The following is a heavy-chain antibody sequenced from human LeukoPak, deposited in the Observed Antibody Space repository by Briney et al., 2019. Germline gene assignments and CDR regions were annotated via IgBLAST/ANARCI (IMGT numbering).Heavy chain of an antibody. CDR2: ISSSGSTI. CDR1: GFTFSNYA. V-gene: IGHV3-48*03. J-gene: IGHJ4*02. Sequence: GGSLRLSCAASGFTFSNYAMNWVRQAPGKGLEWVSYISSSGSTIYYADSVKGRFTISRDNAKNSLYLQMNSLRAEDTAVYYCASAPPMATTDPFDYWGQGTLATVSS. D-gene: IGHD5-24*01. CDR3: ASAPPMATTDPFDY.